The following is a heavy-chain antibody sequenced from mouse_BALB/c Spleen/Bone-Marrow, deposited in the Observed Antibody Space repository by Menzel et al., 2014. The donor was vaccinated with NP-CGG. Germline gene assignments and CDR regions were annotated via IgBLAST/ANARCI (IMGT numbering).Heavy chain of an antibody. J-gene: IGHJ1*01. V-gene: IGHV7-1*02. CDR2: SRNKANDYIT. D-gene: IGHD1-1*01. CDR1: GFTFSDFY. Sequence: EVQVVESGGGLVQPGGSLRLSCATSGFTFSDFYMEWVRQPPGKRLEWIAASRNKANDYITEYSASVKGRFIVSRDTSQSILYLQMNALRAEDTAIYYCARDYYGSSYWYFDVWGAGTTVTVSS. CDR3: ARDYYGSSYWYFDV.